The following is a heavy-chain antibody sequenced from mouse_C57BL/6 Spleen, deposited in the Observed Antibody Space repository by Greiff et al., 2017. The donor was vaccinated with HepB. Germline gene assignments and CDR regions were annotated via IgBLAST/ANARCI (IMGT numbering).Heavy chain of an antibody. Sequence: EVQGVESGGGLVKPGGSLKLSCAASGFTFSDYGMHWVRQAPEKGLEWVAYISSGSSTIYYADTVKGRFTISRDNAKNTLFLQRTSLRSEDTAMYYCAVGGYRPLVAYWGQGTRVTVSA. CDR3: AVGGYRPLVAY. D-gene: IGHD5-1-1*01. CDR2: ISSGSSTI. CDR1: GFTFSDYG. J-gene: IGHJ3*01. V-gene: IGHV5-17*01.